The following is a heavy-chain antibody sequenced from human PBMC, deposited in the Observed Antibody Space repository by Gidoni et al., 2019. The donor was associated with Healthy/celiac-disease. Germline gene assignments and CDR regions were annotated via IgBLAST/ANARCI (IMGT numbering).Heavy chain of an antibody. CDR2: INHSGST. V-gene: IGHV4-34*01. CDR3: ARVERSGGSCYSDY. CDR1: GGSFSGYY. Sequence: QVQLQQWGAGLLKPSETLSLTCAVDGGSFSGYYWSWIRQPPGKGLEWIGEINHSGSTNYNPSLKSRVTISVDTSKNQISLKLSSVTAADTAVYYCARVERSGGSCYSDYWGQGTLVTVSS. J-gene: IGHJ4*02. D-gene: IGHD2-15*01.